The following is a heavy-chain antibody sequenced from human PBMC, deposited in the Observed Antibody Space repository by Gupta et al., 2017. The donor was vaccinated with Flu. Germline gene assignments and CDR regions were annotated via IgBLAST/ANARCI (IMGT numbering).Heavy chain of an antibody. CDR2: ISGSGGYI. CDR3: AGEVLAGPTAYDY. J-gene: IGHJ4*02. V-gene: IGHV3-21*01. D-gene: IGHD4-17*01. Sequence: VRQAPGKGLEWVSSISGSGGYIYYADSVKGRFTISRDNAKNSLCLQMNSLRAEDTAVYYCAGEVLAGPTAYDYWGQGTLVTVSS.